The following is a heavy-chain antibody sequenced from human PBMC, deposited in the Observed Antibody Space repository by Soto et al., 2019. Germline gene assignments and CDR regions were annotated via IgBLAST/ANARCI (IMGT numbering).Heavy chain of an antibody. CDR1: GYSFTSYW. CDR3: TRRSIAAAGIIWFDP. CDR2: IYPGDSDT. D-gene: IGHD6-13*01. J-gene: IGHJ5*02. Sequence: GESLKISCKGSGYSFTSYWTGWVRQMPGKGLEWMGIIYPGDSDTRYSPSFQGQVTISADKSISTAYLQWSSLKASDTAMYYCTRRSIAAAGIIWFDPWGQGTLVTVSS. V-gene: IGHV5-51*01.